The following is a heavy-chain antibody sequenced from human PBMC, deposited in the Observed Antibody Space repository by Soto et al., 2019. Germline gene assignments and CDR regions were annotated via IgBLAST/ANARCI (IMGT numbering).Heavy chain of an antibody. Sequence: QVQLEQSGAEVKKPGSSVKVSCKASGGTLSDHGVAWLRQAPGQGLEWMGGTIPVFNTAKYAQKFQGRVTVTADKFTNIAYMAPNSLISDDTAFYFCARGVYGSGNYYTGPSAFDICGQGTMVIVSS. V-gene: IGHV1-69*06. CDR3: ARGVYGSGNYYTGPSAFDI. CDR2: TIPVFNTA. CDR1: GGTLSDHG. J-gene: IGHJ3*02. D-gene: IGHD3-10*01.